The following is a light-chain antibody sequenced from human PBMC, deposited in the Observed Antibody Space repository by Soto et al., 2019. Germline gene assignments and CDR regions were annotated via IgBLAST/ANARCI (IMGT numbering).Light chain of an antibody. V-gene: IGKV1-39*01. J-gene: IGKJ3*01. CDR3: DPSYSTPFT. Sequence: DIQMTQSPSCLSASVGDSVTITCRASQSISNYLNWYQQKPGKAPKLLVYAASSLQSGVPSRFSGSGSGTDFTLTISSLQPEDFATYYSDPSYSTPFTFGPGTKVDIK. CDR1: QSISNY. CDR2: AAS.